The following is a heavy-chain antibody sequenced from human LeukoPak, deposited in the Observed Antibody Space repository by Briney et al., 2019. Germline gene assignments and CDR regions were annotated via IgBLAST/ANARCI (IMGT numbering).Heavy chain of an antibody. CDR3: ASGAPRDRYCSSTSCPAP. CDR1: GFTFSSYS. J-gene: IGHJ5*02. D-gene: IGHD2-2*01. Sequence: PGGSLRLSCAASGFTFSSYSMNWVRQAPGKGLEWVSYISSSSSTIYYADSVKGRFTISRDNAKNSLYLQMNSLRAEETAVYYCASGAPRDRYCSSTSCPAPWGQGTLVTVSS. V-gene: IGHV3-48*01. CDR2: ISSSSSTI.